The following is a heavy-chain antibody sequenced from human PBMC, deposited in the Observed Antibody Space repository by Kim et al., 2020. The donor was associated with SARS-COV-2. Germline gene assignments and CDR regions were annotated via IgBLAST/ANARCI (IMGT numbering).Heavy chain of an antibody. V-gene: IGHV3-7*03. J-gene: IGHJ4*02. D-gene: IGHD3-16*01. CDR2: K. CDR3: ARDGRGGYLDY. Sequence: KDYVDPVKGRFTISRDNAKNSLYLQMNSLRVEDTAVYYCARDGRGGYLDYWGQGTLVTVSS.